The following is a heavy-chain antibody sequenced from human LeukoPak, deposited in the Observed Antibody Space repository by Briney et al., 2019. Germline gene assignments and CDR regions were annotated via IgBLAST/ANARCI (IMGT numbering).Heavy chain of an antibody. D-gene: IGHD3-3*01. CDR3: AREHYDFWSGSQRRGYFDH. CDR2: IYHSGST. CDR1: GGSISSSNW. V-gene: IGHV4-4*02. J-gene: IGHJ4*02. Sequence: SGTLSLTCAVSGGSISSSNWWSWVRQPPGNGLEWIGEIYHSGSTNYNPSLKSRVTISVDKSKNQFSLNLSSVTAADTAVYYCAREHYDFWSGSQRRGYFDHWGQGTLVTVSS.